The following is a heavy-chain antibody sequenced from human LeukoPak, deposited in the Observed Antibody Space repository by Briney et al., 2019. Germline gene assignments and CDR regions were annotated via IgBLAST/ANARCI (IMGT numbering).Heavy chain of an antibody. CDR1: GYTFISYD. D-gene: IGHD3-22*01. V-gene: IGHV1-8*01. CDR3: ARGLYYYDSNGRTPYDY. J-gene: IGHJ4*02. CDR2: MNPNSGIT. Sequence: ASVKVSCKASGYTFISYDINWVRQATGQGLEWMGWMNPNSGITGYAQKFQGRVSMTRNTSINTAYMEPSSLRSEDTAVYYCARGLYYYDSNGRTPYDYWGQGTLVTVSS.